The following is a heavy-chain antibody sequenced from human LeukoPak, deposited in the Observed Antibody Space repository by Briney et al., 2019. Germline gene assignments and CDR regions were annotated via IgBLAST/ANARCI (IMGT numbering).Heavy chain of an antibody. J-gene: IGHJ6*01. V-gene: IGHV3-53*01. CDR2: IYSGGST. CDR3: ARERAWGYYDFWSGYSQGYSDYGMDV. Sequence: GGSLRLSCAASGFTVSSNYMSWVRQAPGKGLEWVSVIYSGGSTYYADSVKGRFTISRDNSKNTLYLQMNSLRAEDTAVYYCARERAWGYYDFWSGYSQGYSDYGMDVWGPRDHGHRLL. CDR1: GFTVSSNY. D-gene: IGHD3-3*01.